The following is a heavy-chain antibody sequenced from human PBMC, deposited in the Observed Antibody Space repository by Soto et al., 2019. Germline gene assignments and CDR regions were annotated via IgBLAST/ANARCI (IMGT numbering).Heavy chain of an antibody. CDR1: GGTFSSYA. CDR2: IIPIFGTA. V-gene: IGHV1-69*01. CDR3: ARVPYYYDSSGYNPYFDY. J-gene: IGHJ4*02. Sequence: QVQLVQSGAEVKKPGSSVKVSCKASGGTFSSYAISWVRQAPGQGLEWMGGIIPIFGTANYAQKFQGRVTITADESTSTAYMELSSLISEDTAVYYCARVPYYYDSSGYNPYFDYWGQGTLVTVSS. D-gene: IGHD3-22*01.